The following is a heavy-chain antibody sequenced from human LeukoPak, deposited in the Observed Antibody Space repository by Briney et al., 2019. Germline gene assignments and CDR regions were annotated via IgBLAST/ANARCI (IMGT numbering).Heavy chain of an antibody. CDR3: ARHRNRGAIKGSLYYFDY. CDR2: IYYSGST. D-gene: IGHD3-10*01. J-gene: IGHJ4*02. V-gene: IGHV4-59*08. Sequence: SETLSLTCTVSGGSISSYYWSWIRQPPGKGLEWIGYIYYSGSTNYNPSLKSRVTISVDTSKNQFSLKLSSVTAAGTAVYYCARHRNRGAIKGSLYYFDYWGQGTLVTVSS. CDR1: GGSISSYY.